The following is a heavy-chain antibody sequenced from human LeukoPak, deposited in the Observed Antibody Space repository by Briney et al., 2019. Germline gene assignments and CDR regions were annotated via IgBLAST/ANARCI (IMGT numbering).Heavy chain of an antibody. V-gene: IGHV1-2*06. CDR3: ARYYDSSGYLIDDAFDI. D-gene: IGHD3-22*01. J-gene: IGHJ3*02. CDR1: GYTFTGYY. CDR2: INPNSGGT. Sequence: ASVKVSCKASGYTFTGYYMHWVRQAPGQGLEWMGRINPNSGGTNYAQKFQGRVTMTRETSISTAYMELSRLRSDDTAVYYCARYYDSSGYLIDDAFDIWGQGTMVTVSS.